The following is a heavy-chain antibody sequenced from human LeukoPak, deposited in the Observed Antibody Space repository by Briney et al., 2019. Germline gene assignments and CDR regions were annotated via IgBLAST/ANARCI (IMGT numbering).Heavy chain of an antibody. CDR2: TSGSGGST. D-gene: IGHD2-8*01. Sequence: GGSLRLSCAASGFTFSSYAMSWVRPAPGKGLEWVSATSGSGGSTYYADSVKGPFTISRDNSKNTLYLQMNRLRAADTAVYYSAKDNGTGYWYFDLWGRATFVTVSS. CDR1: GFTFSSYA. V-gene: IGHV3-23*01. J-gene: IGHJ2*01. CDR3: AKDNGTGYWYFDL.